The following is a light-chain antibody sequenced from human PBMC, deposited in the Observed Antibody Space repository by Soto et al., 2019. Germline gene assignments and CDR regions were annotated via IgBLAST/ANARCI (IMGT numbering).Light chain of an antibody. V-gene: IGKV1-5*03. CDR1: QSISSW. J-gene: IGKJ2*01. Sequence: EIQMTQSPSTLSASIGDRVTITCRASQSISSWLAWYQQKPGKAPKLLIYKASTLENGGPSRFSGSGSGTEFTLTISSLQPDDFATYYCQQNNTYPYTFGHGTKLEI. CDR2: KAS. CDR3: QQNNTYPYT.